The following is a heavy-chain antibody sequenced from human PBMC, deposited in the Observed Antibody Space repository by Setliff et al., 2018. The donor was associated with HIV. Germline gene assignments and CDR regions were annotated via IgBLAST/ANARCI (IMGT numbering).Heavy chain of an antibody. Sequence: ASVKVSCKTSGYTFTDYYIHWVQQAPGKGLEWLGRVDPEDDEKIYAEKFRGRVTITADTSTHTAHMELTSLRSDDTAVYYCATDPTYSSGSPDIWGQGAMVTVSS. CDR1: GYTFTDYY. V-gene: IGHV1-69-2*01. D-gene: IGHD6-19*01. J-gene: IGHJ3*02. CDR2: VDPEDDEK. CDR3: ATDPTYSSGSPDI.